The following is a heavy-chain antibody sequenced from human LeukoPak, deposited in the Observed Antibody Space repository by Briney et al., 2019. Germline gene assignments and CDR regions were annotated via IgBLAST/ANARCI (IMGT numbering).Heavy chain of an antibody. CDR2: ISYDGSNK. CDR3: AKDGLFLTTELKFFYMDV. J-gene: IGHJ6*03. D-gene: IGHD4-11*01. Sequence: GGSLRVSCAASGFTFSSYGMHWLRQAPGRGLEWVAVISYDGSNKFYADSVKGRFTISRDNSKNTLYLQMTSLRAEDTAVYCCAKDGLFLTTELKFFYMDVWGKGTTVTVSS. V-gene: IGHV3-30*18. CDR1: GFTFSSYG.